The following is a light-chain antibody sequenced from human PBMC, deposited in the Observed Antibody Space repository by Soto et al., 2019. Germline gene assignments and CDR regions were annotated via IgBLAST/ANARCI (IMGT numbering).Light chain of an antibody. J-gene: IGKJ4*01. V-gene: IGKV1-5*03. CDR3: QQYDSYPLT. CDR1: QSISNW. Sequence: DIQMTQSPSTRSASVGDRVTITCRASQSISNWLAWYQQKQGKAPKLLIYKASSLESGVPSRFSGSGSGTEFNLTISSLQPDDFATYYCQQYDSYPLTFGGGTKVDIK. CDR2: KAS.